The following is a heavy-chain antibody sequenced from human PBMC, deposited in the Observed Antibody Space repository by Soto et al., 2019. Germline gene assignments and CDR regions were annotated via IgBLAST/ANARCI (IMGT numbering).Heavy chain of an antibody. V-gene: IGHV1-69*13. CDR1: GGTFISYA. D-gene: IGHD2-21*02. J-gene: IGHJ5*02. CDR3: ARDRVVTAILGNWFDP. Sequence: SVKVSFKASGGTFISYAISWVRQAPGQGLEWMGGIIPIFGTANYAQKFQGRVTITADESTSTAYMELSSLRSEDTAVYYCARDRVVTAILGNWFDPWGQGTLVTVSS. CDR2: IIPIFGTA.